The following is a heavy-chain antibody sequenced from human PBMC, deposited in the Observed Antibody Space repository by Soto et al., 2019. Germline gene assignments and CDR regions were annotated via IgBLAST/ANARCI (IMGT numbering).Heavy chain of an antibody. CDR3: ARDGYSYGYGAFDI. J-gene: IGHJ3*02. Sequence: VQLVESGGGLVQPGGSLRLSCAASGFTFSSYWMHWVRQAPGKGLVWVSRIKSDGGGISYADSVKGRFTISRDNAKNPLHLHMNSLRAEDTAVDYCARDGYSYGYGAFDIWGKGTMVTVSS. D-gene: IGHD5-18*01. V-gene: IGHV3-74*01. CDR2: IKSDGGGI. CDR1: GFTFSSYW.